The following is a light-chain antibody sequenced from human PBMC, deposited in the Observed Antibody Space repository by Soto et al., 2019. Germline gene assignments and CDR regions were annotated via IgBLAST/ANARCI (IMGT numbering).Light chain of an antibody. J-gene: IGLJ2*01. CDR2: EVS. CDR3: SSYTSSSTLV. CDR1: SSDVGDFDC. Sequence: QSALTQPASVSGSPGQSITISCTGTSSDVGDFDCVSWYQQHPGKAPKLMIYEVSDRPSGVSNRVSGSKSGDTASLTISGLQAEDEADYYCSSYTSSSTLVFGGGTKLTVL. V-gene: IGLV2-14*01.